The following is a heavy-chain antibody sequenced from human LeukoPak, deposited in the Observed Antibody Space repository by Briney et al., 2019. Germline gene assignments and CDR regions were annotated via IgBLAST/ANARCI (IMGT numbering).Heavy chain of an antibody. V-gene: IGHV4-59*01. J-gene: IGHJ4*02. CDR3: ASSSIAVAGTLNRFDY. CDR2: IYYSGST. D-gene: IGHD6-19*01. CDR1: GGSISSYY. Sequence: PSETLSLTCTVSGGSISSYYWSWIRQPPGKGLEWIGCIYYSGSTNYNPSLKSRVTISVDTSKNQFSLKLSSVTAADTAVYYCASSSIAVAGTLNRFDYWGQGTLVTVSS.